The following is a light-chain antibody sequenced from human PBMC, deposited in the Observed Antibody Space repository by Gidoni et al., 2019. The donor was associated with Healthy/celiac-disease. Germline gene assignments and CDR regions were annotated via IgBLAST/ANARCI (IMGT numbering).Light chain of an antibody. J-gene: IGKJ3*01. Sequence: DSQMTSSPSSLAASVGDRVTITCRASQSISSYLNGYQQRTGKAPKLVIYAASSLQSGVQSRFSGSGSGTDFILTISSLQAEDFATYYCQQSYSTPLFTFGPGTKVDIK. CDR3: QQSYSTPLFT. V-gene: IGKV1-39*01. CDR2: AAS. CDR1: QSISSY.